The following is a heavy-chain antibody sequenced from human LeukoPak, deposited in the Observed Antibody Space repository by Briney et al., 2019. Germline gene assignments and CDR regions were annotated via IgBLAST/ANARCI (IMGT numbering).Heavy chain of an antibody. J-gene: IGHJ4*02. D-gene: IGHD3-22*01. Sequence: PGGSLRLSCAASGFTFSSYSMNWVRQAPGKGLEWVSSISSSSSYIYYADSVKGRFTISRDNAKNSLYLQMNSLRAEDTAVYYCASLYYYDSSGYYPVDYWGQGTLVTVSS. V-gene: IGHV3-21*01. CDR1: GFTFSSYS. CDR3: ASLYYYDSSGYYPVDY. CDR2: ISSSSSYI.